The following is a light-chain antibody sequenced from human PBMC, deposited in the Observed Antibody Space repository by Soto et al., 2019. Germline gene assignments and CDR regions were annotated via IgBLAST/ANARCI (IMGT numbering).Light chain of an antibody. CDR2: EVS. J-gene: IGLJ1*01. CDR3: SSYTSSSALYV. Sequence: LTQPASVSGSPGQSITISCTGTSSDVGDYNYVSWYQQHPGKAPKLMIYEVSNRTSGVSNRFSVSKSGNTASLTISGLQAEDEADYYCSSYTSSSALYVFGTGTKVTVL. CDR1: SSDVGDYNY. V-gene: IGLV2-14*01.